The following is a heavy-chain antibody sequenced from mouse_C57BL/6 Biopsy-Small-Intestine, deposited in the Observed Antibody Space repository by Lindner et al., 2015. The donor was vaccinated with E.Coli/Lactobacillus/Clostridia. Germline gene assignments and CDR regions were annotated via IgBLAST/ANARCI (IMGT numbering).Heavy chain of an antibody. CDR1: GYTFTGYY. CDR2: INPDSGDT. D-gene: IGHD6-1*01. Sequence: SVRVSCKASGYTFTGYYIHWVRQAPGQGLEWMGWINPDSGDTDYAQKLQGRVTMTTDTSTNTAYMELRSLRSDDTAVYYCARDRLDAVAGTDYWGQGTLVTVSS. V-gene: IGHV1-84*02. CDR3: ARDRLDAVAGTDY. J-gene: IGHJ4*01.